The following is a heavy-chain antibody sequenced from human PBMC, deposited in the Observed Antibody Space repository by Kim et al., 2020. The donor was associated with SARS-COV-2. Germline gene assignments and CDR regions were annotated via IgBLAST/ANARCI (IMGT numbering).Heavy chain of an antibody. CDR2: IKQDGSEK. J-gene: IGHJ4*02. CDR3: ARDLNDYGWGTFDY. D-gene: IGHD3-16*01. CDR1: GFTFSNYW. V-gene: IGHV3-7*01. Sequence: GGSLRLSCAASGFTFSNYWMSWVRQAPGKGLEWVASIKQDGSEKYYVDSVRGRFTISRDNTQNSLFLQMSSLGAEDTAVYYCARDLNDYGWGTFDYVGQG.